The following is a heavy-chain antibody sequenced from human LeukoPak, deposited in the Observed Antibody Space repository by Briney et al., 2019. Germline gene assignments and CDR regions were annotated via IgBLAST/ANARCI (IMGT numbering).Heavy chain of an antibody. V-gene: IGHV1-69*13. CDR1: GGTFSSYA. CDR3: ARGIAAAGNWFDP. CDR2: IIPIFGTA. Sequence: GASVKVSCKASGGTFSSYAISWVRQAPGQGLEWMGGIIPIFGTANYAQKFQGRVTITADESTSTAYMELSSLRSEDTAVYYCARGIAAAGNWFDPWGQGTLVTDSS. J-gene: IGHJ5*02. D-gene: IGHD6-13*01.